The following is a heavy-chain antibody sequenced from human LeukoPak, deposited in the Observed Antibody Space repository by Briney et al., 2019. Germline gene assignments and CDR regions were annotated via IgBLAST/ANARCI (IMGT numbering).Heavy chain of an antibody. V-gene: IGHV3-66*01. CDR2: IYSGGST. Sequence: PGGSLRLSCAASGFTFSSYSMNWVRQAPGKGLEWVSVIYSGGSTYYADSVKGRFTISRDNSKNTLYLQMNSLRAEDTAVYYCARGASPYYYYGMDVWGQGTTVTVSS. CDR1: GFTFSSYS. CDR3: ARGASPYYYYGMDV. J-gene: IGHJ6*02.